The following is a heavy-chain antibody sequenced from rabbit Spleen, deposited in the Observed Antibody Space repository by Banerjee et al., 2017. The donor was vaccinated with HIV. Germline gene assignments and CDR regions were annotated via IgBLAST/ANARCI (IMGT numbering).Heavy chain of an antibody. CDR2: IYAGSTGTI. CDR3: ARNFDL. J-gene: IGHJ4*01. CDR1: GFSSSTIYW. V-gene: IGHV1S40*01. Sequence: QSLEESGGDLVKPGASLTLTCTASGFSSSTIYWIYWVRQAPGKGLEWIGTIYAGSTGTIDFASWAKGRFTISKTSSTTVTLQMTSLTAADTATYFCARNFDLWGPGTLVTVS.